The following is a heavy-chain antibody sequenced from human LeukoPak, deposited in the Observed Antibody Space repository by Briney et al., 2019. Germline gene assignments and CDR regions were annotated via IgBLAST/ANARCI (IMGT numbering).Heavy chain of an antibody. Sequence: SETLSLTCAVYVGSFSGYYWSWIRQPPGKGLEWIGYIYYSGSTNYNPSLKSRVTISVDTSKNQFSLKLSSVTAADTAVYYCARANRYCSSTSCYVLFDYWGQGTLVTVSS. CDR2: IYYSGST. CDR3: ARANRYCSSTSCYVLFDY. D-gene: IGHD2-2*01. J-gene: IGHJ4*02. V-gene: IGHV4-59*01. CDR1: VGSFSGYY.